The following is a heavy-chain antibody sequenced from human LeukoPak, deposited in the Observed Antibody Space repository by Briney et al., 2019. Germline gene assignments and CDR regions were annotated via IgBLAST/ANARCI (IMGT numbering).Heavy chain of an antibody. CDR3: AKELIMRFDF. CDR1: GFTFSSYE. Sequence: GGSLRLSCAASGFTFSSYEMNWVRQAPGKGLEWISYITGSGDTIYYADSVKGRFTISRDNAKNSLYLQMNSLRAEDTAVYYCAKELIMRFDFWGQGTLVTVSS. V-gene: IGHV3-48*03. J-gene: IGHJ4*02. D-gene: IGHD3-16*01. CDR2: ITGSGDTI.